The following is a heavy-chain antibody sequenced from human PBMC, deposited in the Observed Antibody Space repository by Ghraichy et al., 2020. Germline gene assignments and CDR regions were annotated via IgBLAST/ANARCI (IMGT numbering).Heavy chain of an antibody. J-gene: IGHJ6*02. CDR3: ARATNPIYYSSYSLDV. CDR1: RGSVSSGSYH. D-gene: IGHD2-8*01. V-gene: IGHV4-61*01. CDR2: IYYRGST. Sequence: SETLSLTCTVSRGSVSSGSYHWSWVRQPPGKGLERIGYIYYRGSTSNNPSLKSRVIISVDTSKNQFSLKLTSVTAADTAVYYCARATNPIYYSSYSLDVWGQGTTVTVSS.